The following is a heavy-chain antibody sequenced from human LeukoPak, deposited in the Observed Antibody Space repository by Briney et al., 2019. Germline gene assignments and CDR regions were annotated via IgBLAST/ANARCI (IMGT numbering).Heavy chain of an antibody. CDR1: GGSISSGGYY. V-gene: IGHV4-31*03. J-gene: IGHJ6*02. CDR2: IYYSGST. D-gene: IGHD3-22*01. CDR3: ATSTYYYDSSGPPLYYYYGMDV. Sequence: PSQTLSLTCTVSGGSISSGGYYWSWIRQRPGKGLEWIGYIYYSGSTYYNPSLKSRVTISVDTSKNQFSLKLSSVTAADTAVYYCATSTYYYDSSGPPLYYYYGMDVWGQGTTVTVSS.